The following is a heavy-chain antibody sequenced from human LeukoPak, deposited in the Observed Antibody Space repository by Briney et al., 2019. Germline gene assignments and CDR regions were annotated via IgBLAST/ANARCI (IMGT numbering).Heavy chain of an antibody. V-gene: IGHV3-73*01. D-gene: IGHD1-14*01. CDR2: IKSKANNYAT. Sequence: GGSLRLSCAASGFTFSNAWMSWVRQAPGKGLEWVGRIKSKANNYATVYAASVKGRFTISRDDSKNTAYLQMNSLKTEDTAVYYCTRYNVGFDYWGQGTLVTVSS. J-gene: IGHJ4*02. CDR1: GFTFSNAW. CDR3: TRYNVGFDY.